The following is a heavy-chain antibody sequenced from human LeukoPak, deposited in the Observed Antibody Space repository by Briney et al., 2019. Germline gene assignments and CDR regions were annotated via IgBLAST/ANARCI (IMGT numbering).Heavy chain of an antibody. J-gene: IGHJ4*02. D-gene: IGHD6-19*01. V-gene: IGHV3-21*04. CDR2: ISSSSSYI. Sequence: GGSLRLSCAASGFTFSSYSMNWVRQAPGKGLEWVSSISSSSSYIYYADSVKGRFTISRDNAKNSLYLQMNSLRAEDTAVYYCAKDNGGWYSDYFDYWGQGTLVTVSS. CDR3: AKDNGGWYSDYFDY. CDR1: GFTFSSYS.